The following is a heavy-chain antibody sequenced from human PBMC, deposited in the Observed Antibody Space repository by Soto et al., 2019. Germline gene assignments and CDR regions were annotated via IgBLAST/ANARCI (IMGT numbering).Heavy chain of an antibody. CDR1: GFIISDYG. Sequence: EVQLLDSGGGLVQPGGSLRLSCAVSGFIISDYGVTWVRQAPGKGLEWVSGFSGGGGGTFYADSVKGRFTISRDDPKNTAYRQMNSLGGEDTAVYYCVRWNGFGDRWGQGTLVTVSS. V-gene: IGHV3-23*01. J-gene: IGHJ5*02. CDR3: VRWNGFGDR. CDR2: FSGGGGGT. D-gene: IGHD1-1*01.